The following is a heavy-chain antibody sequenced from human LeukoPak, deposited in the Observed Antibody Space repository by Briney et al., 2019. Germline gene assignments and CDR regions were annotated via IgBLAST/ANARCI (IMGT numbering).Heavy chain of an antibody. V-gene: IGHV3-74*03. D-gene: IGHD3/OR15-3a*01. CDR3: VSLDGVYYYHMDV. CDR2: ISPDGNSA. CDR1: GLTFNRYW. Sequence: GGSLRLSCAASGLTFNRYWMHWVRQAPGKGLVWVSRISPDGNSATYADSVKGRFTISRDNAKNTLCLQMNSLRAEDSAVYYCVSLDGVYYYHMDVWGQGTTVIVSS. J-gene: IGHJ6*02.